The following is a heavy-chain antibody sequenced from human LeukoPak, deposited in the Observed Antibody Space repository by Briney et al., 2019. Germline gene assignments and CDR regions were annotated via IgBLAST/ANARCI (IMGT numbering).Heavy chain of an antibody. D-gene: IGHD3-10*01. Sequence: PSETLSLTCAVYGGSFSGYYWSWIRQPPGRGLEWIGEINHSGSTNYNPSLKSRVTISVDTSKNQFSLKLSSVTAADTAVYYCARGRPQRSITMVRGVIGRWFDPWGQGTLVTVSS. CDR2: INHSGST. J-gene: IGHJ5*02. V-gene: IGHV4-34*01. CDR3: ARGRPQRSITMVRGVIGRWFDP. CDR1: GGSFSGYY.